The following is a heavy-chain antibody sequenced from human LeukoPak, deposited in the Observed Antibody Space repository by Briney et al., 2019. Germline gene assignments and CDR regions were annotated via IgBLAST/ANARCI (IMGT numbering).Heavy chain of an antibody. J-gene: IGHJ6*02. V-gene: IGHV3-23*01. Sequence: GGSLRLSCAASGFTFSSYAMSWVRQAPGKGLEWVSAISGSGGSTYYADSVKGRFTISRDNSKNTLYLQMNSLKTDDTAVYFCARDTAAAMDVWGHGTAVTVSS. CDR2: ISGSGGST. CDR1: GFTFSSYA. CDR3: ARDTAAAMDV.